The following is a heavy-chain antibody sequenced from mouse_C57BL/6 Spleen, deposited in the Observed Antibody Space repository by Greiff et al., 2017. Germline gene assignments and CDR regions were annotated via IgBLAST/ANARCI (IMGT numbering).Heavy chain of an antibody. D-gene: IGHD3-2*02. CDR1: GYTFTSYW. Sequence: QVQLQQPGAELVKPGASVKMSCKASGYTFTSYWITWVKQRPGQGLEWIGDIYPGSGSTNYNEKFKSKATLTVDPSSSTAYMQLSSLTSEDSAVYYCARGDSSGSPFAYWGQGTLVTVSA. J-gene: IGHJ3*01. CDR3: ARGDSSGSPFAY. CDR2: IYPGSGST. V-gene: IGHV1-55*01.